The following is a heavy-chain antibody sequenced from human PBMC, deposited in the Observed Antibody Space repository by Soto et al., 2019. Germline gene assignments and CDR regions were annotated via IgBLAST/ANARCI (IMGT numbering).Heavy chain of an antibody. J-gene: IGHJ4*02. CDR3: GKERRGSGWSGCNF. Sequence: VQLLESGGGLVQPGGSLRLSCAASGFIFRDYAMNWVRQAPGKGLEWVSDISGSGDSASYADSVKGRFTISRDNSRNTLYLQINSLGVDATAVYYCGKERRGSGWSGCNFWGQGTLVNVSS. CDR1: GFIFRDYA. V-gene: IGHV3-23*01. D-gene: IGHD6-19*01. CDR2: ISGSGDSA.